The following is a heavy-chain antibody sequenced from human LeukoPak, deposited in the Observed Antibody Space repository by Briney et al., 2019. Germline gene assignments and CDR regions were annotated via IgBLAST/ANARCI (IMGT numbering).Heavy chain of an antibody. CDR2: IYYSGST. J-gene: IGHJ4*02. D-gene: IGHD3-16*01. CDR1: GGSISSYY. CDR3: ASLKRLGELPLDY. V-gene: IGHV4-59*01. Sequence: SETLSLTCTVTGGSISSYYWSCIRQPPRQGLEWIGYIYYSGSTNYKHSLKSRVTISVDTSKNQFSLKLSSVTAADTAVYYCASLKRLGELPLDYWGQGTLVTVSS.